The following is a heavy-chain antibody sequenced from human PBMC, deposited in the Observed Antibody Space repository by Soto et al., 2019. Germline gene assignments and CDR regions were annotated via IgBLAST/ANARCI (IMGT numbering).Heavy chain of an antibody. D-gene: IGHD6-19*01. CDR2: ISGSGGST. CDR1: GFTFSSYA. Sequence: GGSLRLSCAASGFTFSSYAMSWVRQAPGKGLEWVSAISGSGGSTYYAESVKGRFTISRDNSKNTLYLQMNSLRAEDTAVYYCARPRRWLIPILDYWGQGTLVTVSS. CDR3: ARPRRWLIPILDY. V-gene: IGHV3-23*01. J-gene: IGHJ4*02.